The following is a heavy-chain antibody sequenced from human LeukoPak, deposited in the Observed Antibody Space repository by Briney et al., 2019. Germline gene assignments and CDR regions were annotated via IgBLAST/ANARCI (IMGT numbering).Heavy chain of an antibody. V-gene: IGHV1-2*04. CDR1: GYTFTGYY. Sequence: GASVKVSCKASGYTFTGYYMHWVRQAPGQGLEWMGWINPNSGGTNYAQKFQGWVTMTRDTSISTAYMELSRLRSDDTAVYYCARPSTPLYYYDSSGYYLSYWGQGTLVTVSS. CDR2: INPNSGGT. CDR3: ARPSTPLYYYDSSGYYLSY. D-gene: IGHD3-22*01. J-gene: IGHJ4*02.